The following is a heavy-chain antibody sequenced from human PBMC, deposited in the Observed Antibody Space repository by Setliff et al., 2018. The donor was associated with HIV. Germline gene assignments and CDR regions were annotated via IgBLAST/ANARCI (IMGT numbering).Heavy chain of an antibody. CDR2: ISSSGTIK. V-gene: IGHV3-48*03. CDR1: GFIVNNFE. Sequence: GGSLRLSCAASGFIVNNFEMNWVRQAPGKGLEWISYISSSGTIKKYASSVKGRSTISRDNAKNSLYLQMNSLRAEDTAVYYCARDTVGLDYWGQGTLVTVSS. D-gene: IGHD2-15*01. CDR3: ARDTVGLDY. J-gene: IGHJ4*02.